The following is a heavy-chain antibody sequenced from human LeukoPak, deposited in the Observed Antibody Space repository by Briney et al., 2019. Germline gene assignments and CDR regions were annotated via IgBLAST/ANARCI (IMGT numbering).Heavy chain of an antibody. J-gene: IGHJ5*02. D-gene: IGHD3-22*01. CDR2: IYHSGST. CDR3: ARGTLSRHYYDSSGYYGNWFDP. Sequence: SETLSLTCTVSGGSISSGDYYWSWIRQPPGKGLEWIGYIYHSGSTYYNPSLKSRVTISVDRSKNQFSLKLSSVTAADTAVYYCARGTLSRHYYDSSGYYGNWFDPWGQGTLVTVSS. V-gene: IGHV4-30-2*01. CDR1: GGSISSGDYY.